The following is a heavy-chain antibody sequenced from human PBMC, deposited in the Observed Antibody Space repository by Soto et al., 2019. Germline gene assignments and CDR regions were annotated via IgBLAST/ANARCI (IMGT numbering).Heavy chain of an antibody. CDR3: ARKDYYGAGIYYFDH. Sequence: QVQLVQSGAEVKKPGASVKVSCKASGYTFIAYPMHWVRQAPGQRLEWMGWINVANGDTGYSQMFQGRVTVTRDTSASTVYMELSSLTSEDTAVYYCARKDYYGAGIYYFDHWGQGTLVTVSS. CDR2: INVANGDT. V-gene: IGHV1-3*01. J-gene: IGHJ4*02. CDR1: GYTFIAYP. D-gene: IGHD3-10*01.